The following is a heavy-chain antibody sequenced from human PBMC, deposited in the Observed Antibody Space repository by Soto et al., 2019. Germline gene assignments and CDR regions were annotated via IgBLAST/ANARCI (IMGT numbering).Heavy chain of an antibody. V-gene: IGHV1-24*01. Sequence: QVQVVQSGAEVKKPGASVKVSCKVSGYTLTDLAMHWVRQAPGKGLEWVGGFDPEDGETIYAQKFQGRVTMTEDTSTDTAYMVLSSLRSEDTAVYYCATRGTRWLQSPFDYWGQGTLVTVSS. CDR3: ATRGTRWLQSPFDY. CDR2: FDPEDGET. CDR1: GYTLTDLA. J-gene: IGHJ4*02. D-gene: IGHD1-1*01.